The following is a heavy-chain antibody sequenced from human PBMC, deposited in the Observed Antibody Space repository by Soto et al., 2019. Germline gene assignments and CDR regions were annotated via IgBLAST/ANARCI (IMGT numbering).Heavy chain of an antibody. J-gene: IGHJ4*02. V-gene: IGHV3-73*01. CDR3: TQFDY. Sequence: DVQVVQSGGGLVQPGGSLRLSCAASGFNFSASSVYWVRQAPGKGLEWVGHMRSKAANYVTEYSAAVKGRFTISRDDSRNTASLQMTNLKTEDAAVYYCTQFDYWGQGALVAVSS. CDR2: MRSKAANYVT. CDR1: GFNFSASS.